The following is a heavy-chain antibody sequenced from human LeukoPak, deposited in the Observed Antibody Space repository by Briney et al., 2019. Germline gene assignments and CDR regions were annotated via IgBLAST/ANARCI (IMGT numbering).Heavy chain of an antibody. CDR3: AKVRWDNSGWYYLDY. D-gene: IGHD6-19*01. CDR1: GFTFSSYW. V-gene: IGHV3-30*18. J-gene: IGHJ4*02. Sequence: GGSLRLSCAASGFTFSSYWMHWVRQAPGKGLEWVAVISYDGSNKYYADSVKGRFTISRDNSQNTLYLQMNSLRTEDTAVYYCAKVRWDNSGWYYLDYWGQGTLVTVSS. CDR2: ISYDGSNK.